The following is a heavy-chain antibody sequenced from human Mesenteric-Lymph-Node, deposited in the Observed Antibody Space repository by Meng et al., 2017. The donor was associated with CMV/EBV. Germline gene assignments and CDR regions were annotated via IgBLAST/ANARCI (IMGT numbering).Heavy chain of an antibody. J-gene: IGHJ4*02. CDR2: ISHDGDIK. CDR3: ASTGRSITIFGVVTQPDY. V-gene: IGHV3-30*04. D-gene: IGHD3-3*01. CDR1: FIFTSYA. Sequence: FIFTSYASNWVRQAPGRGLEWVALISHDGDIKYYTDSVKGRFTISRDNSKDTLYLQLNSLRPGDTAVYYCASTGRSITIFGVVTQPDYWGQGTLVTVSS.